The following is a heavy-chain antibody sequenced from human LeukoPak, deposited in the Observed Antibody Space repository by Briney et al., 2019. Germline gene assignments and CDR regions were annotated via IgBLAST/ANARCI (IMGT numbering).Heavy chain of an antibody. CDR2: INPNSGGT. CDR1: GYTFTGYY. CDR3: ARVKWGAGAGMGGRYYFDY. V-gene: IGHV1-2*06. D-gene: IGHD6-19*01. J-gene: IGHJ4*02. Sequence: ASVKVSCKASGYTFTGYYMHWVRQAPGQGLEWMGRINPNSGGTNYAQKFQGRVTMTWDTSISTAYMELSRLRSDDTAVYYCARVKWGAGAGMGGRYYFDYWGQGTLVTVSS.